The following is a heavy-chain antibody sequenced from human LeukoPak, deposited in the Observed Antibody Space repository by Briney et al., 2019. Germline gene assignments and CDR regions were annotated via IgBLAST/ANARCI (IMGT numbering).Heavy chain of an antibody. J-gene: IGHJ5*02. D-gene: IGHD1-7*01. CDR3: ARSRWNSGGWFDP. V-gene: IGHV4-38-2*01. CDR1: GYAIGSSHY. Sequence: SETLSLTCDVSGYAIGSSHYWGWIRQPPGRGLQWIGHVNFHGTSAYNASLRGRVTISIEASKNQFSLKLSSVTAADTAVYYCARSRWNSGGWFDPWGQGTLVTVSS. CDR2: VNFHGTS.